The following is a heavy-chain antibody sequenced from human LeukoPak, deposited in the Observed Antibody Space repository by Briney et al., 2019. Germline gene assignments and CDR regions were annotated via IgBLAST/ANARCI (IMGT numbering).Heavy chain of an antibody. Sequence: PSETLSLTCTVSGGSITFYYWTWIRQSAGKGLEWIGRVYAGGNTNYNPSLKSRTTLSIDTSNNEFSLMLTSVTAADTAIYYCARDSRYHDFWSGYVDYWGQGILVTVSS. CDR1: GGSITFYY. D-gene: IGHD3-3*01. J-gene: IGHJ4*02. V-gene: IGHV4-4*07. CDR3: ARDSRYHDFWSGYVDY. CDR2: VYAGGNT.